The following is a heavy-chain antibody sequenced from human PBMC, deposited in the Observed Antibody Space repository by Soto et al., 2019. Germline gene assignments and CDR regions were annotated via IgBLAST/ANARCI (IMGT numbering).Heavy chain of an antibody. CDR1: GGSISSSAYY. CDR2: VYYTGIT. D-gene: IGHD2-8*02. CDR3: ARQGRPGYCTGGNCYPTFDV. J-gene: IGHJ3*01. V-gene: IGHV4-39*01. Sequence: QMHLLESGPGLVKPSETLSLTCTVSGGSISSSAYYWGWIRQSPGKGLEWIGSVYYTGITDYKSSLESRISISADTSRNHLSLRLNSMTAADTGIYFCARQGRPGYCTGGNCYPTFDVWGQGTLVTVSS.